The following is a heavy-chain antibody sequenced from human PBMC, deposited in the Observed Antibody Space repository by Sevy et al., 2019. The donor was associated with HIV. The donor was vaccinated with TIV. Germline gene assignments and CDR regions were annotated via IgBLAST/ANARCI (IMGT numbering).Heavy chain of an antibody. Sequence: GGFLRLSCTASGFTFSNYEMNWVRQAPGKGLEWVSYITNSGSTIYYSDAVRGRFTVSRDNAKNSLYLQMNSLRAEDTAVYYCARDLPPSATTVAHFDYWGRGTLVTVSS. CDR1: GFTFSNYE. J-gene: IGHJ4*02. V-gene: IGHV3-48*03. D-gene: IGHD4-17*01. CDR2: ITNSGSTI. CDR3: ARDLPPSATTVAHFDY.